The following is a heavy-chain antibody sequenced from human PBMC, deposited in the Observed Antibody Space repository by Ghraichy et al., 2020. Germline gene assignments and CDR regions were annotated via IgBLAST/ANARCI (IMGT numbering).Heavy chain of an antibody. CDR3: ARDGGWIVGAISHYYGMDV. Sequence: ESLNISCTVSGGSISSYYWSWIRQPAGKGLEWIGRIYTSGSTNYNPSLKSRVTMSVDTSKNQFSLKLSSVTAADTAVYYCARDGGWIVGAISHYYGMDVWGQGTTVTVSS. CDR1: GGSISSYY. J-gene: IGHJ6*02. V-gene: IGHV4-4*07. CDR2: IYTSGST. D-gene: IGHD1-26*01.